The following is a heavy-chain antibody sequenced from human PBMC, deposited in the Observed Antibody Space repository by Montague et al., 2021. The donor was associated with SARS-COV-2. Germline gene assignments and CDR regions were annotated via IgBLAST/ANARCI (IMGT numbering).Heavy chain of an antibody. J-gene: IGHJ5*02. V-gene: IGHV4-38-2*02. Sequence: SETLSLTCTVSGYSISSGYYWGWIRRPPGKGLEWIGSIHHSGSTYYNPSLKSRVTISVDTSKNQFSLKLSSVTAADTAVYYCARVRSITMIVVVITPMGWFDPWGQGTLVTVSS. D-gene: IGHD3-22*01. CDR1: GYSISSGYY. CDR3: ARVRSITMIVVVITPMGWFDP. CDR2: IHHSGST.